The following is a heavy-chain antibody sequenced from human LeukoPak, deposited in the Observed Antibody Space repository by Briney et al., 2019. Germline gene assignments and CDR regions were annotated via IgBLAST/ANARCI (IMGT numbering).Heavy chain of an antibody. V-gene: IGHV4-31*03. CDR3: ARERGAYYYDSSGYYSATDNWFDP. CDR1: GGSISSGGYY. Sequence: SQTLSLTCTVSGGSISSGGYYWSWIRQHPGKGLEWIGYIYYSGSTYCNPSLKSRVTISVDTSKNQFSLKLSSVTAADTAVYYCARERGAYYYDSSGYYSATDNWFDPWGQGTLVTVSS. CDR2: IYYSGST. J-gene: IGHJ5*02. D-gene: IGHD3-22*01.